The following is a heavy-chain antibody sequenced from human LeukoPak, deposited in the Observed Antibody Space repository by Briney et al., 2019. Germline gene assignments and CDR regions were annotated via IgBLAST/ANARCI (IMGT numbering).Heavy chain of an antibody. Sequence: ASVKVSCKASGYTFTGYYMHWVRQAPGQGLEWMGWINPNSGRTNYAQKFQGRVTMTRDTSISTAYMELSRLRSDDTAVYYCARPSSGSYHDYWGQGTLVTVSS. V-gene: IGHV1-2*02. CDR1: GYTFTGYY. D-gene: IGHD1-26*01. CDR3: ARPSSGSYHDY. J-gene: IGHJ4*02. CDR2: INPNSGRT.